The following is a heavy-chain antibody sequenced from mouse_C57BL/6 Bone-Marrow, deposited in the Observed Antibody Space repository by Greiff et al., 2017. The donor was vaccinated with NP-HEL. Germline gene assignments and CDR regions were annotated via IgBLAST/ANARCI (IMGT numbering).Heavy chain of an antibody. V-gene: IGHV1-81*01. Sequence: QVHVKQSGAELARPGASVKLSCTASGYTFTSYGISWVKQRTGQGLEWIGAIYTRSGNTYYTEKLKGKATITADKSSSTAYMKLRRLTSRDTAVYFCTKFYDGRSSYYYCYWGQGTTLTVSS. CDR3: TKFYDGRSSYYYCY. J-gene: IGHJ2*01. CDR2: IYTRSGNT. D-gene: IGHD1-1*01. CDR1: GYTFTSYG.